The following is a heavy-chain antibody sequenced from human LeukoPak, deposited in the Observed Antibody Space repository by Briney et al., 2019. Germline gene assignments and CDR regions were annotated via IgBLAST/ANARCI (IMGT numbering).Heavy chain of an antibody. Sequence: GGSLRLSCAASGFTFSSYNMNWVRQAPGKGLEWVSAITSGSSYIYYADSVKGRFTISRDNAKNSLYLQMNSLRAEDTAVYYCARGGVYSSGWYVDYWGQGTLVTVSS. D-gene: IGHD6-19*01. CDR1: GFTFSSYN. CDR3: ARGGVYSSGWYVDY. V-gene: IGHV3-21*01. CDR2: ITSGSSYI. J-gene: IGHJ4*02.